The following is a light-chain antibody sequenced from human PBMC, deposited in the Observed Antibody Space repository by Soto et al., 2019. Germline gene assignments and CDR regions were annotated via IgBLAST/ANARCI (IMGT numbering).Light chain of an antibody. CDR1: QSVSLS. V-gene: IGKV3-15*01. CDR3: QQYHIWPSWT. CDR2: GAS. J-gene: IGKJ1*01. Sequence: EIVLTQSPATLSVSLGDSATLSCRASQSVSLSLAWFQMRPGQPPRLLIYGASTRATDIPARFSGSGSGTDFTLTISGLQSEDFAVYFCQQYHIWPSWTFGQGTKVEHK.